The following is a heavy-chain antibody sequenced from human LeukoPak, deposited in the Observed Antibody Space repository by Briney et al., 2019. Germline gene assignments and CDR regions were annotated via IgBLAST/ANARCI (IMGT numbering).Heavy chain of an antibody. V-gene: IGHV3-74*01. CDR2: INSDGRST. CDR1: GLTFSSYW. J-gene: IGHJ4*02. Sequence: PGGSLRLSCAASGLTFSSYWMHWVRQGPGKGLVWVSGINSDGRSTSYADSVKGRFTISRDNAENTLYLQMKSLRAEDTAVYYCVRRYCSGGSCYFDYWGQRILVTVSS. CDR3: VRRYCSGGSCYFDY. D-gene: IGHD2-15*01.